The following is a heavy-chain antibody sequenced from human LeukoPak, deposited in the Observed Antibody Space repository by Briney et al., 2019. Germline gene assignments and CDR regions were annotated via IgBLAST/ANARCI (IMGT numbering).Heavy chain of an antibody. CDR1: GFTFSTYA. CDR2: ISGGGRST. V-gene: IGHV3-23*01. CDR3: AKEARDILIVVIITHFDY. D-gene: IGHD3-22*01. J-gene: IGHJ4*02. Sequence: GGSLRLSCAASGFTFSTYAMSWVRQAPGKGLEWVSTISGGGRSTYYADSVKDRFTISRDNSKNTLYLQMNSLRAEDTAVYYCAKEARDILIVVIITHFDYWGQGTLVTVSS.